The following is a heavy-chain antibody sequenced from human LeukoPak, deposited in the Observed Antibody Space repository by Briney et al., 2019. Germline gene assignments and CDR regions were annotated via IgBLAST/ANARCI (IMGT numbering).Heavy chain of an antibody. V-gene: IGHV4-34*01. Sequence: SETLSLTCAVYGGSFSGYYGSWIRQPPGKGLEWIGEINHSGSTNYNPSLKSRVTISVDTSKNQFSLKLSSVTAADTAVYYCARADRPCSGGSCYYYFDYWGQGTLVTVSS. CDR3: ARADRPCSGGSCYYYFDY. J-gene: IGHJ4*02. D-gene: IGHD2-15*01. CDR2: INHSGST. CDR1: GGSFSGYY.